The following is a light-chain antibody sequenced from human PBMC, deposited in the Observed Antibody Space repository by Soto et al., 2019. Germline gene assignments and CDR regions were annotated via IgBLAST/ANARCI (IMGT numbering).Light chain of an antibody. CDR2: GVF. CDR1: QSISTY. Sequence: DIQMTQSPSSLSASVGDRVTITCRTSQSISTYLNWYQQKPGKAPKLLIYGVFSLESGVPSRFSGGGSGTDFSLTISSLQPGDFAVYYCQQSYSTPPTFGQGTKVEIK. J-gene: IGKJ2*01. V-gene: IGKV1-39*01. CDR3: QQSYSTPPT.